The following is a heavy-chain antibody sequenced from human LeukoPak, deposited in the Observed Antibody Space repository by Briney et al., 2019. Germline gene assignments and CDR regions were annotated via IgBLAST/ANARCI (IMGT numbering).Heavy chain of an antibody. CDR2: ISSSSSTI. J-gene: IGHJ4*02. Sequence: GGSLRLSCAASGFTFSSYSMNWVRQAPGKGLEWVSYISSSSSTIYYADSVKGRFTISRDNAKNSLYLQMNSLRAEDTAVYYCARCSREDIVVVPAARFSCHFDYWGQGTLVTVSS. CDR1: GFTFSSYS. D-gene: IGHD2-2*01. V-gene: IGHV3-48*01. CDR3: ARCSREDIVVVPAARFSCHFDY.